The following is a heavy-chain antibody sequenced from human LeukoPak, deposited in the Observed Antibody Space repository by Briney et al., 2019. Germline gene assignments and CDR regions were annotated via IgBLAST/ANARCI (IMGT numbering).Heavy chain of an antibody. CDR2: INHSGST. CDR1: GESFSGYY. J-gene: IGHJ4*02. V-gene: IGHV4-34*01. D-gene: IGHD1-7*01. Sequence: KSSETLSLTCAVYGESFSGYYWNWIRQPPGKGLEWIGEINHSGSTNYNPSLKSRVTISVDTSKNQFSLKLSFVTAADTAMYYCARGTGTSGEYYFDYWSQGTLVTVSS. CDR3: ARGTGTSGEYYFDY.